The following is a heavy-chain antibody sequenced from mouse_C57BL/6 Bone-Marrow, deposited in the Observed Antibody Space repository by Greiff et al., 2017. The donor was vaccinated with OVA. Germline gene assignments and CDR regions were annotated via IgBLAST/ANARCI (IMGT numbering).Heavy chain of an antibody. CDR1: EYEFPSHD. J-gene: IGHJ2*01. V-gene: IGHV5-2*01. CDR3: ARHELLLRSYFDYWGQGTTLTASYFDY. CDR2: INSDGGST. D-gene: IGHD1-1*01. Sequence: EVQRVESGGGLVQPGESLKLSCESNEYEFPSHDMSWVRKTPEKRLELVAAINSDGGSTYYPDTMERRFLISRDNTKKTLYLQMSSLRSEDTALYYCARHELLLRSYFDYWGQGTTLTASYFDYWGQGTTLTVSS.